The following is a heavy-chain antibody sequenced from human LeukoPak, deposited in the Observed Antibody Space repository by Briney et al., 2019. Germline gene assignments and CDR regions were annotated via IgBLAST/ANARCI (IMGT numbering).Heavy chain of an antibody. D-gene: IGHD6-19*01. CDR1: GFTFSSYA. CDR2: ISYDGSNK. Sequence: PGGSLRLSCAASGFTFSSYAMHWVRQAPGKGLEWVAVISYDGSNKYYADSVKGRFTISRDNSKNTLYLQMNSLRAEDTAVYYCARDAIQWLVRHYFDYWGQGTLVTVSS. CDR3: ARDAIQWLVRHYFDY. V-gene: IGHV3-30*04. J-gene: IGHJ4*02.